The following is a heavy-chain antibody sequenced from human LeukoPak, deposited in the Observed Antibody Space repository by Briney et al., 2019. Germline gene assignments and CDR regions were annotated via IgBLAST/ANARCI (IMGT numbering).Heavy chain of an antibody. J-gene: IGHJ4*02. Sequence: SETLSLTCTVSGASISSYYWNWIRQPPGKGLEWIGYIYYSGNTNYNPSLKSRVTMSVDTSKNQFSLKVTSVTAADTAVYYCARRPGGAAVAVPYFDYWGQGTLVTVSS. CDR1: GASISSYY. D-gene: IGHD6-19*01. CDR3: ARRPGGAAVAVPYFDY. CDR2: IYYSGNT. V-gene: IGHV4-59*12.